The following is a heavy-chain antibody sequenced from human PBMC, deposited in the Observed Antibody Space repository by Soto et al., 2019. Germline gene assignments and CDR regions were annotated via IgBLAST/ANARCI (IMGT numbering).Heavy chain of an antibody. Sequence: PSQTLSLTCAFSGDSVSANNAAWNWIRQSPSRGLEWLGRTYFRSKWNYDYAESVKSRLTITPDTTNNQISLQLNSVIPEDAAVYYCVRQPLANLALYGMDVWGQGTTGTV. D-gene: IGHD6-6*01. V-gene: IGHV6-1*01. CDR3: VRQPLANLALYGMDV. J-gene: IGHJ6*02. CDR2: TYFRSKWNY. CDR1: GDSVSANNAA.